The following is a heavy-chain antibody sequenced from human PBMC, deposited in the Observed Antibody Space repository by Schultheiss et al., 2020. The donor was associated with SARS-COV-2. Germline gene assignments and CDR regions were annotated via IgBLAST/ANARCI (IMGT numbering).Heavy chain of an antibody. D-gene: IGHD5-24*01. Sequence: GGSLRLSCAASGFTFSSYDMHWVRQATGKGLEWVSAIGTAGDTYYPGSVKGRFTISRDNSKNTLYLQMNSLRAEDTALYYCARRSSSEMAALGYWGQGTPVTVSS. CDR2: IGTAGDT. V-gene: IGHV3-13*01. CDR1: GFTFSSYD. CDR3: ARRSSSEMAALGY. J-gene: IGHJ4*02.